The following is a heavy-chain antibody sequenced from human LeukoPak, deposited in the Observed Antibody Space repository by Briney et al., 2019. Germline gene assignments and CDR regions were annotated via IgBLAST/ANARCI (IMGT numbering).Heavy chain of an antibody. CDR2: IYYSGST. V-gene: IGHV4-61*01. J-gene: IGHJ5*02. D-gene: IGHD3-10*01. CDR3: ARDEGTMVRGVNWFDP. CDR1: GGSISSGSYY. Sequence: SETLSLTCTVSGGSISSGSYYWSWIRQPPGKGLEWIGYIYYSGSTNYNPSLKSRVTISVDTSKNQFSLKLSSVTAADTAVYYCARDEGTMVRGVNWFDPWGQGTLVTVSS.